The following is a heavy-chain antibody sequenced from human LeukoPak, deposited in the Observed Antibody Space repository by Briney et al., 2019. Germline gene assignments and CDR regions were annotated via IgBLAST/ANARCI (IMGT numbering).Heavy chain of an antibody. D-gene: IGHD3-10*01. CDR3: ARGGTMVRGVYNWFDP. V-gene: IGHV4-30-2*01. CDR2: IYHSGST. J-gene: IGHJ5*02. Sequence: PSETLSLTCAVSGGSISSGGYSWSWIRQPPGKGLEWIGYIYHSGSTYYNPSLKSRVTISVDRSKNQFSLKLSSVTAADTAVYYCARGGTMVRGVYNWFDPWGQGTLVTVSS. CDR1: GGSISSGGYS.